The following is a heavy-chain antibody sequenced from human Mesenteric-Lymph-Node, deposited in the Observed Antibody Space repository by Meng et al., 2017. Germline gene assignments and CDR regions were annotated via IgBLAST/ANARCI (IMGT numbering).Heavy chain of an antibody. Sequence: QLQLPQWGAGPLKPSETLSLTGVVYGGSFSGYYWSWIRQPPGKGLKWIGEINHSGSTNYNPSLKSRVTISVDRSKNQFSLRLSSVTAVDTAVYYCARNVPGTSAYYDWGQGTLVTVSS. CDR2: INHSGST. J-gene: IGHJ4*02. CDR3: ARNVPGTSAYYD. CDR1: GGSFSGYY. V-gene: IGHV4-34*01. D-gene: IGHD3-22*01.